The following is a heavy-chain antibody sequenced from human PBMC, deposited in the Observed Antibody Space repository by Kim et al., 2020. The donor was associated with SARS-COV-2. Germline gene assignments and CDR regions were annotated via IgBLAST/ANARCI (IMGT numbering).Heavy chain of an antibody. D-gene: IGHD6-13*01. CDR2: MNPNSGDS. J-gene: IGHJ5*02. CDR3: ARDRASSSKGWFDP. CDR1: GFSFTTYD. Sequence: SVKVSCKASGFSFTTYDINWVRQATGQGLEWMGWMNPNSGDSGYAQKFQGRVTMTRDTSISTAFMELSSLTSEDTAVYYCARDRASSSKGWFDPWGQGTLVTVSS. V-gene: IGHV1-8*02.